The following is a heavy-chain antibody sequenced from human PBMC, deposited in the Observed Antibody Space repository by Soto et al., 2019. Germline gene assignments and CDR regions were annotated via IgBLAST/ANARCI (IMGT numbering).Heavy chain of an antibody. CDR1: GFTFSSYS. J-gene: IGHJ4*02. CDR3: ARDIEQQLSRRFEY. V-gene: IGHV3-21*01. CDR2: ISSSSSYI. Sequence: PGGSLRLSCAPSGFTFSSYSMNWVRQAPGQGLEWVSSISSSSSYIYYADSVKGRFTISRDNAKNSLYLQMNSLRAEDTAVYYCARDIEQQLSRRFEYWGKGTLVTVSS. D-gene: IGHD6-13*01.